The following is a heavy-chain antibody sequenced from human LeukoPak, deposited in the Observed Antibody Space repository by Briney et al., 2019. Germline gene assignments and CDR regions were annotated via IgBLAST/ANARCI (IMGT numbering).Heavy chain of an antibody. J-gene: IGHJ5*02. CDR1: GVSISSYY. CDR3: ARAQPIAGAHNWFDP. V-gene: IGHV4-59*01. Sequence: SETLSLTCTVSGVSISSYYWSWIRQPPGKGLEWIGYIYYSGSTNYNPSLKSRVTISVDTSKNQFSLKLSSVTAADTAVYYCARAQPIAGAHNWFDPWGQGTLVTVSS. D-gene: IGHD6-19*01. CDR2: IYYSGST.